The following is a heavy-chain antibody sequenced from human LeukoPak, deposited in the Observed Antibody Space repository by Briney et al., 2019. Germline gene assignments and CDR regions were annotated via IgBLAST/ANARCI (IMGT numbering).Heavy chain of an antibody. V-gene: IGHV3-30*18. CDR3: AKDRANCSSTSCYGYYYYGMDV. J-gene: IGHJ6*04. CDR2: ISYDGSNK. CDR1: GFTFSSYG. D-gene: IGHD2-2*01. Sequence: GGSLRLSCAASGFTFSSYGMHWVRQAPGKGLEWVAVISYDGSNKFYADSVKGRFTISRDNSKNTLYLQMNSLRAEDTAVYYCAKDRANCSSTSCYGYYYYGMDVWGKGTTVTVSS.